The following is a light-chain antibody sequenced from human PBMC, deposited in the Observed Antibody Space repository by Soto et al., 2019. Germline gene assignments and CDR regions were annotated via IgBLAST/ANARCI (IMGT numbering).Light chain of an antibody. V-gene: IGKV3-20*01. J-gene: IGKJ1*01. CDR3: QQYCSSPRT. CDR1: QSVSSSY. CDR2: DAS. Sequence: EIVLTQSPGTLSLSPGERATLSCRASQSVSSSYLAWYQQKPGQAPRLLIYDASSRATGIPDRFSGSGSGTDFPLTISRLEPEDFAVYYCQQYCSSPRTFGQGTKVEIK.